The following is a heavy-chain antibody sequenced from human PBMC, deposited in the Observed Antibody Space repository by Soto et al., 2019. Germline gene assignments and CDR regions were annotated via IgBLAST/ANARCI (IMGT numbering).Heavy chain of an antibody. CDR1: GGSISSYY. CDR2: IYYSGST. V-gene: IGHV4-59*01. Sequence: SETLSLTCTVSGGSISSYYWSWIRQPPGKGLEWIGYIYYSGSTNYNPSLKSRVTISVDTSKNQFSLKLSSVTAADTAVYYCARDRIAARLGDYYYGMDVWGQGPPITVSS. CDR3: ARDRIAARLGDYYYGMDV. D-gene: IGHD6-6*01. J-gene: IGHJ6*02.